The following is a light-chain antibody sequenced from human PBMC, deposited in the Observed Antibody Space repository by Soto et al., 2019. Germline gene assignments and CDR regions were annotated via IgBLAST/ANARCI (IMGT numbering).Light chain of an antibody. CDR3: KSYDSSLTGWV. Sequence: QSALTQPPSVSGAPGHRVTISCAGSSSNIGANYAVHWYQQLPGTAPKLLIYDYNKRPPGVPDRFSGSKSGTSASLDITGIQAEDEAEYYCKSYDSSLTGWVFGTGTKVTV. CDR2: DYN. V-gene: IGLV1-40*01. J-gene: IGLJ1*01. CDR1: SSNIGANYA.